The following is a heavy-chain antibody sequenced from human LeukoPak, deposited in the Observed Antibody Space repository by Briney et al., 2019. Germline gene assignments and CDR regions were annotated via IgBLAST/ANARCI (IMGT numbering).Heavy chain of an antibody. CDR2: INHSGST. D-gene: IGHD3-10*01. J-gene: IGHJ4*02. Sequence: ASETLSLTCAVYVGSFSDYYWSWIRQPPWKGLEWIGEINHSGSTNYNPSLKSRVTISVDKSKNQFSLKLSSVTAADTAVYYCARGYGSGSYYGYWGQGTLVTVSS. V-gene: IGHV4-34*01. CDR3: ARGYGSGSYYGY. CDR1: VGSFSDYY.